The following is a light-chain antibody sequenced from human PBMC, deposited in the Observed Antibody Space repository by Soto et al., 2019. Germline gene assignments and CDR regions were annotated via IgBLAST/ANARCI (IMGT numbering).Light chain of an antibody. CDR2: AAS. Sequence: DIQLTQSPSFLSASEGDRVTITCRASQGISSYLAWYQQKPGKAPKLLIYAASTLQSGVPSRFSGSGSGTEFTLTFSSLQPEDFATYYCQQLNSYPITFGQGTRLEIK. J-gene: IGKJ5*01. CDR3: QQLNSYPIT. CDR1: QGISSY. V-gene: IGKV1-9*01.